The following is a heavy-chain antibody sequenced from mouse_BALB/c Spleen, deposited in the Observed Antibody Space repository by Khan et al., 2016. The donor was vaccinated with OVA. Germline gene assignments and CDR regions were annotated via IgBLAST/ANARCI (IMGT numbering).Heavy chain of an antibody. V-gene: IGHV5-6*01. D-gene: IGHD1-1*01. CDR2: ISSGGDYT. CDR1: GFSFSSYS. CDR3: ASHLAGSFDY. Sequence: EVQLVESGGDLVKPGGSLKLSCAASGFSFSSYSMSWVRQTPDKRLVWVATISSGGDYTFYPDIVKGRFTISRDNAKTNLYLQMSSLKSEDTAMFYCASHLAGSFDYWGQGTLVTVSA. J-gene: IGHJ3*01.